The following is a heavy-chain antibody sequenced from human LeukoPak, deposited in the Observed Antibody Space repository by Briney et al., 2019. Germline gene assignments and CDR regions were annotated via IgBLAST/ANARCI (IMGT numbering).Heavy chain of an antibody. V-gene: IGHV4-59*01. J-gene: IGHJ4*02. D-gene: IGHD1-26*01. Sequence: PSETLSLTCSVSGGSIHNYHWSLIRQPPGRGLEWIGYIYYSGSPNYNPSLKSRVTISGDTSKNQFSLNLDSVSAADTAVYYCARGGEVGASLFDYWGQGILVTVSS. CDR2: IYYSGSP. CDR1: GGSIHNYH. CDR3: ARGGEVGASLFDY.